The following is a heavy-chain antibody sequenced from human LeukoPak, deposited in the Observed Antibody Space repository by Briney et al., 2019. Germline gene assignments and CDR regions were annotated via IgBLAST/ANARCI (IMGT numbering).Heavy chain of an antibody. CDR3: ARGGYSYGYSAAWFDY. CDR1: GGSIGSYY. Sequence: SETLSLTCTVSGGSIGSYYWSWIRQPPGKGLEWIGYIYYSGSTNYNPSLKSRVTISVDTSKNQFSLKLSSVTAADTAVYYCARGGYSYGYSAAWFDYWGQGTLVTVSS. V-gene: IGHV4-59*01. CDR2: IYYSGST. D-gene: IGHD5-18*01. J-gene: IGHJ4*02.